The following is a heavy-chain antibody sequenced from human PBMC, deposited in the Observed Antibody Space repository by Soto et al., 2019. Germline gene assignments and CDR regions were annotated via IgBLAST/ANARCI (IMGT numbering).Heavy chain of an antibody. V-gene: IGHV4-39*01. J-gene: IGHJ4*02. D-gene: IGHD6-19*01. CDR1: GDSVSNSSPY. CDR3: ARLGGVTGYSSAWYKFEH. CDR2: IYYTGNT. Sequence: QLQLQESGPGLVKPSETLSLTCTVSGDSVSNSSPYWGWIRQPPGKGLEWIGNIYYTGNTYYNPSLKSRVTISLDTSKNQSSLKLSSVTAAVTAVYYCARLGGVTGYSSAWYKFEHWGQGTLVTVSS.